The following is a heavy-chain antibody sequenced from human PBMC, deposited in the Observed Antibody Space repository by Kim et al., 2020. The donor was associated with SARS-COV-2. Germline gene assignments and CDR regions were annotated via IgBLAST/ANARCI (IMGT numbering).Heavy chain of an antibody. V-gene: IGHV1-18*01. Sequence: YAQKLQGRVTMTTDTSTSTAYMELRSLRSDDTAVYYCARMGGDYALFGDYWGQGTLVTVSS. CDR3: ARMGGDYALFGDY. J-gene: IGHJ4*02. D-gene: IGHD4-17*01.